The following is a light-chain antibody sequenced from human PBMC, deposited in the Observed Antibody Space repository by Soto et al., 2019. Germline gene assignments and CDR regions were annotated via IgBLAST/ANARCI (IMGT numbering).Light chain of an antibody. J-gene: IGKJ4*01. CDR3: LQDYNYPLT. V-gene: IGKV1-6*01. CDR2: AAS. CDR1: QGIGND. Sequence: AIQMTQSPSSLSASVGDRVTITCRASQGIGNDLGWYQQKAGKAPKFLIHAASILQSGVPSRFSGSGSGTEFTLTISSLQPEDFATYYCLQDYNYPLTFGGGTKVEIK.